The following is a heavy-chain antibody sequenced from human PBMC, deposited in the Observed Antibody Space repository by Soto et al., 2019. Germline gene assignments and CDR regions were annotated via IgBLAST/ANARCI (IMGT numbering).Heavy chain of an antibody. D-gene: IGHD6-6*01. V-gene: IGHV3-53*04. J-gene: IGHJ3*02. CDR3: ARERQQLVRGYVPDAAFDI. CDR1: GFTASSNC. CDR2: IYSGGST. Sequence: PGGSLRLSCAASGFTASSNCMSWVRQAPGKGLEWVSVIYSGGSTYYADSVKGRFTISRHNSKNTLYLQMNSLRAEDTAVYYCARERQQLVRGYVPDAAFDIWGQGTMVTVS.